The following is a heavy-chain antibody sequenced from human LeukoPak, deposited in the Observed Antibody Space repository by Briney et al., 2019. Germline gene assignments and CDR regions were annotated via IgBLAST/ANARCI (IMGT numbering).Heavy chain of an antibody. CDR3: ARGPEYQLRDNWFDP. CDR2: IYTSGNT. CDR1: GGYISSYY. Sequence: SETLSLTCTVSGGYISSYYWSWIRQPPGKGLEWIGYIYTSGNTNYNPSLKSRVTISVDTSKNQFSLKLSSVTAADTAVYYCARGPEYQLRDNWFDPWGQGTLVTVSS. J-gene: IGHJ5*02. D-gene: IGHD2-2*01. V-gene: IGHV4-4*09.